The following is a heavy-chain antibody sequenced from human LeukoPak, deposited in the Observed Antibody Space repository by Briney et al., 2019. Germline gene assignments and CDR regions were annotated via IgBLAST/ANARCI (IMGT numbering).Heavy chain of an antibody. CDR3: ARVRSGGSSFPWFDP. J-gene: IGHJ5*02. CDR2: IYYSGST. V-gene: IGHV4-59*01. Sequence: SETLSLTCTVSGGSISSYYWSWIRQPPGKGPEWIGYIYYSGSTNYNPSLTSRVTISVDTSKNQFSLKLSSVTAADTAVYYCARVRSGGSSFPWFDPWGQGTLVTVSS. D-gene: IGHD6-13*01. CDR1: GGSISSYY.